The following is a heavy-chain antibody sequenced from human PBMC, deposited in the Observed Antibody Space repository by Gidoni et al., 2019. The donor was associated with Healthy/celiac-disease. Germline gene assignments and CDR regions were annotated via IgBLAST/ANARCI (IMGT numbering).Heavy chain of an antibody. V-gene: IGHV4-39*01. J-gene: IGHJ5*02. CDR2: IYYSGST. CDR3: ARHVWDTAMVTFFDP. D-gene: IGHD5-18*01. Sequence: QLQLQESGPGLVKPSETLSLTCTVSGGSISRSSYYWGWIRQPPGKGLEWIGSIYYSGSTYYNPSLKSRVTISVDTSKNQFSLKLSSVTAADTAVYYCARHVWDTAMVTFFDPWGQGTLVTVSS. CDR1: GGSISRSSYY.